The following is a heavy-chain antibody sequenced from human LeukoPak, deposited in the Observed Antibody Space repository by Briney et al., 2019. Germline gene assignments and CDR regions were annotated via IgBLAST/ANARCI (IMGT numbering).Heavy chain of an antibody. CDR1: GYIFTDYY. V-gene: IGHV1-2*02. CDR3: SRDSGYCSGGSCWYFDF. CDR2: INPHTGVT. D-gene: IGHD2-15*01. Sequence: ASVKVSCKASGYIFTDYYIHWVRQAPGQGLEWMGWINPHTGVTKFERKFQGRVTMTSDTSIGTVYMELNRLTFDDTAVYYCSRDSGYCSGGSCWYFDFWGQGTLVTVSA. J-gene: IGHJ4*02.